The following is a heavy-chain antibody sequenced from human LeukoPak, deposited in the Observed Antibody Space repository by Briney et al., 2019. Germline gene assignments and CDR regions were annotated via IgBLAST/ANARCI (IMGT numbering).Heavy chain of an antibody. CDR3: AKEGEGGAHRGNYFDY. V-gene: IGHV3-23*01. Sequence: PGGSLRLSSAASGFTFSSYAMSWARQAPGKGLEWVSTISGNAGSTYYADSVKGRFTISRDNSKNTLYLQMNSLRAEDTAVYYCAKEGEGGAHRGNYFDYWGQGTLVTVSS. CDR1: GFTFSSYA. CDR2: ISGNAGST. D-gene: IGHD1-26*01. J-gene: IGHJ4*02.